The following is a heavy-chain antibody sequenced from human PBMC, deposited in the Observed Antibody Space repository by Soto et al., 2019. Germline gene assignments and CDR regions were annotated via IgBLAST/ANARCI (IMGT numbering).Heavy chain of an antibody. CDR3: AREYGSGPNWFDP. D-gene: IGHD3-10*01. V-gene: IGHV1-69*01. CDR2: IIPIFGTA. Sequence: QVQLVQSGAEVKQPGSSVKVSCKASGGTFSSYAISWVRQAPGQGLEWMGGIIPIFGTANYAQKLQGSVMITADESAGTAYMELSSLRSEDTSGYYCAREYGSGPNWFDPWGRGTLVTVSS. J-gene: IGHJ5*02. CDR1: GGTFSSYA.